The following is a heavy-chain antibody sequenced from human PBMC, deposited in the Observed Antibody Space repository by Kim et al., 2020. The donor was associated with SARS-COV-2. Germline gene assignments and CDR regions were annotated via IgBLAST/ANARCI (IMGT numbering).Heavy chain of an antibody. V-gene: IGHV1-18*04. CDR3: ARGLRQWLGLYYFDY. Sequence: ASVKVSCKASGYTFTSYGISWVRQAPGQGLEWMGWISAYNGNTNYAQKLQGRVTMTTDTSTSTAYMELRSLRSDDTAVYYCARGLRQWLGLYYFDYWGQGTLVTVSS. D-gene: IGHD6-19*01. CDR1: GYTFTSYG. J-gene: IGHJ4*02. CDR2: ISAYNGNT.